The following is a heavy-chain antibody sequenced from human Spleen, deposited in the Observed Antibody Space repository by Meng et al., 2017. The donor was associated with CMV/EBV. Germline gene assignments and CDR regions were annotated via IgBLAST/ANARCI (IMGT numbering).Heavy chain of an antibody. V-gene: IGHV2-26*01. CDR2: IFSNDEK. J-gene: IGHJ2*01. D-gene: IGHD4/OR15-4a*01. CDR1: GFSLDNSRMG. Sequence: SGPTLVKPTETLTLTCTVSGFSLDNSRMGVTWIRQPPGKALAWLAHIFSNDEKSYRASLKSRLSISRDTSKRQVVLTMTNMDPVDTATYYCARMTMASRYWYFDLWGRGTLVTVSS. CDR3: ARMTMASRYWYFDL.